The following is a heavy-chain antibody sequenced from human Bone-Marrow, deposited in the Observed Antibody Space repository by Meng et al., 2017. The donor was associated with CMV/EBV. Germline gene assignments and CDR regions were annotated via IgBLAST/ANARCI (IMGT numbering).Heavy chain of an antibody. CDR3: ARNGVRGVWGYYFDY. V-gene: IGHV3-30*04. CDR1: GFTFSSYA. D-gene: IGHD3-10*01. Sequence: GESLKISCAASGFTFSSYAMHWVRQAPGKGLEWVAVISYDGSNKYYADSVKGRLTISRDNSKNTLYLQMDSLRAEDTAVYYCARNGVRGVWGYYFDYWGQGTLVTVSS. CDR2: ISYDGSNK. J-gene: IGHJ4*02.